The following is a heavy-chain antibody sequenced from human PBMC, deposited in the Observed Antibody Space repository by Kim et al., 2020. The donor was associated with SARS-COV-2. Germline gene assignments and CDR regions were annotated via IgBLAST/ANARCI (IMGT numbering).Heavy chain of an antibody. D-gene: IGHD6-13*01. CDR3: ARSEGSSWYWFDP. Sequence: SVKVSCKASGGTFSSYAISWVRQAPGQGLEWMGVIIPIFGTANYAQKFQGRVTITADESTSTAYMELSSLRSEDTAVYYCARSEGSSWYWFDPWGQGTLVTVSS. V-gene: IGHV1-69*13. CDR2: IIPIFGTA. CDR1: GGTFSSYA. J-gene: IGHJ5*02.